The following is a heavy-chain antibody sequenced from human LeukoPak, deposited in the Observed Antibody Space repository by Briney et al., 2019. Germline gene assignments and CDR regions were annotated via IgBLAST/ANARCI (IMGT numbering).Heavy chain of an antibody. CDR2: IYYSGST. V-gene: IGHV4-59*01. Sequence: NTSETLSLTCTVSGGSIRSYYWSWIRQPPGKGLEWIGYIYYSGSTNYNPSLKSRVTISVDTSKNQFSLKLSSVTAADTAVYYCARDKKDYYDSSGYYYFASDIWGQGTMVNVSS. CDR3: ARDKKDYYDSSGYYYFASDI. J-gene: IGHJ3*02. CDR1: GGSIRSYY. D-gene: IGHD3-22*01.